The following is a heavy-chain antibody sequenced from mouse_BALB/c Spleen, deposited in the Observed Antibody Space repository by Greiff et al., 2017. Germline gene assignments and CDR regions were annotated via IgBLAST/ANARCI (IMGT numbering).Heavy chain of an antibody. V-gene: IGHV3-2*02. CDR1: GYSITSDYA. CDR2: ISYSGST. J-gene: IGHJ4*01. D-gene: IGHD2-3*01. Sequence: EVKVEESGPGLVKPSQSLSLTCTVTGYSITSDYAWNWIRQFPGNKLEWMGYISYSGSTSYNPSLKSRISITRDTSKNQFFLQLNSVTTEDTATYYCARYDGSLYAMDYWGQGTSVTVSS. CDR3: ARYDGSLYAMDY.